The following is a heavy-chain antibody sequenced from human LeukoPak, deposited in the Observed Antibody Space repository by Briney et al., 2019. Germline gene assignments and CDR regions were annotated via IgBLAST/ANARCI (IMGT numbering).Heavy chain of an antibody. CDR3: ARDSSGYYYYYGMDV. D-gene: IGHD3-22*01. CDR2: INPNSGGT. J-gene: IGHJ6*02. CDR1: GYTFTGYY. Sequence: GASVKVSCKASGYTFTGYYMHWVRQAPGQGLEWMGRINPNSGGTNYAQKFQGRVTMTRDTSISTAYMELSRLRSDDTAVYYCARDSSGYYYYYGMDVWGQGTTVTVSS. V-gene: IGHV1-2*06.